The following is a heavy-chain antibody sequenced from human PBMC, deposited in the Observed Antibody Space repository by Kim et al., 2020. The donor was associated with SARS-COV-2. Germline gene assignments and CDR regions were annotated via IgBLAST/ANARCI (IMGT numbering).Heavy chain of an antibody. V-gene: IGHV3-15*01. J-gene: IGHJ4*02. D-gene: IGHD3-10*01. CDR3: TTDPWFAEYTYTY. Sequence: YAAPVKGRFTISRDDSKNTLYLQMNSLKTEDTAVYYCTTDPWFAEYTYTYWGQGTLVTVSS.